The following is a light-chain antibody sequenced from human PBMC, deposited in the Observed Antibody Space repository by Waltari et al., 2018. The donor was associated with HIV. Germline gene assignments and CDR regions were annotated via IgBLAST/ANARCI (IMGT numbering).Light chain of an antibody. V-gene: IGKV1-39*01. CDR2: AAS. CDR1: QTISQSFTSY. Sequence: DIQMTQSPSSLSASVGDRVTITCRASQTISQSFTSYLNRYQQKPGKDPKLLTYAASSLQSGVPSISSGSGSGTDFTLTISSPQPEYFATYSCQQSYSTPRTFGQGTKVEIK. CDR3: QQSYSTPRT. J-gene: IGKJ1*01.